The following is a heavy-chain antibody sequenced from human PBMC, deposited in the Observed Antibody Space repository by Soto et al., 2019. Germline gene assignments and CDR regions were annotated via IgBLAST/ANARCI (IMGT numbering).Heavy chain of an antibody. CDR3: ARDDPYYYDSLPFDY. D-gene: IGHD3-22*01. CDR2: ISYDGSNK. Sequence: GGSLRLSCAASGFTFSNAWMNWVRQAPGKGLEWVAVISYDGSNKYYADSVKGRFTISRDNSKNTLYLQMNSLRAEDTAVYYCARDDPYYYDSLPFDYWGQGTLVTVSS. V-gene: IGHV3-30*03. J-gene: IGHJ4*02. CDR1: GFTFSNAW.